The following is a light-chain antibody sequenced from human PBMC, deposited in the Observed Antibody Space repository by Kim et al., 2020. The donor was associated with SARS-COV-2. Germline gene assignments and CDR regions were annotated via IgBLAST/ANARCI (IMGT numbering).Light chain of an antibody. V-gene: IGLV2-8*01. Sequence: QSALTQPPSASGSPGQSVTISCTGTSSDVGGYTHVSWYQQHPGKAPKLVIYEVTKRPSGIPDRFSGSKSGNTASLTVSGLQAEDEADYYCSSYARGDYIFGTGTTVTVL. CDR1: SSDVGGYTH. CDR2: EVT. CDR3: SSYARGDYI. J-gene: IGLJ1*01.